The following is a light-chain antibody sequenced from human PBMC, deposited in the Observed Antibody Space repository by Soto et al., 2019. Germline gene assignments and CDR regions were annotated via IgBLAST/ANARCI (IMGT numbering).Light chain of an antibody. CDR1: SGSIASNY. V-gene: IGLV6-57*04. J-gene: IGLJ2*01. CDR3: SSYAYSNTFEVV. CDR2: EDN. Sequence: NFMLTQPHSVSESPGKTVTISCTRSSGSIASNYVQWYHQRPGSAPTIVMYEDNQRPSGVPDRFSGSKSGDTASLTVSGLQAEDEADYYCSSYAYSNTFEVVFGGGTKLTVL.